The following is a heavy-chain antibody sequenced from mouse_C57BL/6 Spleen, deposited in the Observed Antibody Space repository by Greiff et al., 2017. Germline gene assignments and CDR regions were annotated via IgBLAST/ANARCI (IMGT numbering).Heavy chain of an antibody. CDR1: GYTFTSYW. J-gene: IGHJ2*01. CDR2: IYPGSGST. V-gene: IGHV1-55*01. D-gene: IGHD1-1*01. CDR3: ARWDFDYGSSYRGDY. Sequence: QVQLQQPGAELVKPGASVKMSCKASGYTFTSYWITWVKQRPGQGLEWIGDIYPGSGSTNSNEKFKSKATLTVDTSSSTAYMQLSSLTSEDSAVYYCARWDFDYGSSYRGDYWGQGTTLTVSS.